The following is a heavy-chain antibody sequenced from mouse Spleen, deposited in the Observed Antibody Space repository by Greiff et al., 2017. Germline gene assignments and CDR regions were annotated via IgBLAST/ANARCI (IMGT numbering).Heavy chain of an antibody. Sequence: VQLVESGSELRSPGSSVKLSCKDFDSEVFPIAYMSWVRQKPGHGFEWIGGILPSIGRTIYGEKFEDKATLDADTLSNTAYLELNSLTSEDSAIYYCARPDGYYALYWYFDVWGAGTTVTVSS. CDR2: ILPSIGRT. CDR1: DSEVFPIAY. J-gene: IGHJ1*01. CDR3: ARPDGYYALYWYFDV. V-gene: IGHV15-2*01. D-gene: IGHD2-3*01.